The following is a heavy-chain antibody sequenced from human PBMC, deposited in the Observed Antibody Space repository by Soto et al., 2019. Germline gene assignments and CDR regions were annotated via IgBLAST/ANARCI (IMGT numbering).Heavy chain of an antibody. CDR2: IYTSGST. D-gene: IGHD5-18*01. Sequence: SETLSLTCTVSGGCISSYYWSWIRQPAGKGLEWIGRIYTSGSTNYNPSLKSRVTMSVDTSKNQFSLKLSSVTAADTAVYYCARDGEKGYAKKYYYYGMDVWGQGTTVTVSS. CDR1: GGCISSYY. V-gene: IGHV4-4*07. CDR3: ARDGEKGYAKKYYYYGMDV. J-gene: IGHJ6*02.